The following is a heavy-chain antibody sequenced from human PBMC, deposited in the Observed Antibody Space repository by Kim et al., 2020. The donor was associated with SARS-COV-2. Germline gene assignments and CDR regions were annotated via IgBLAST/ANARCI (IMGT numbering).Heavy chain of an antibody. V-gene: IGHV4-39*07. CDR2: IYYSGST. J-gene: IGHJ4*02. Sequence: SETLSLTCTVSGGSISSSSYYWGWIRQPPGKGLEWIGSIYYSGSTYYNPSLKSRVTISVDMSKNQFSLKLSSVTAADTAVYYCATSRYSYGYQDYWGQGTLVTVSS. CDR3: ATSRYSYGYQDY. CDR1: GGSISSSSYY. D-gene: IGHD5-18*01.